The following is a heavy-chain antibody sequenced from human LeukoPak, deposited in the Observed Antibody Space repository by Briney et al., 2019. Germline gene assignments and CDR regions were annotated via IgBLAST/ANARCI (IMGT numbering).Heavy chain of an antibody. V-gene: IGHV4-34*01. D-gene: IGHD5-12*01. CDR3: ARHQAATKDYDAFDI. CDR2: INHSGST. CDR1: GFTVSSNY. Sequence: PGGSLRLSCAASGFTVSSNYMSWVRQAPGKGLEWIGEINHSGSTNYNPSLKSRVTISVDTSKNQFSLKLSSVTAADTAVYYCARHQAATKDYDAFDIWGQGTMVTVSS. J-gene: IGHJ3*02.